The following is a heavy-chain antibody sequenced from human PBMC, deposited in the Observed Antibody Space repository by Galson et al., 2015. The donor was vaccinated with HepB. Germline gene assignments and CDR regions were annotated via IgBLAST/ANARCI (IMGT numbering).Heavy chain of an antibody. CDR2: TSGSGGST. CDR3: AKDPGGIAVAGTGGDY. V-gene: IGHV3-23*01. J-gene: IGHJ4*02. CDR1: GFTFSSYA. D-gene: IGHD6-19*01. Sequence: SLRLSCAASGFTFSSYAMSWVRQAPGKGLEWVSATSGSGGSTYYADSVKGRFTISRDNSKNTLYLQMNSLRAEDTAVYYCAKDPGGIAVAGTGGDYWGQGTLVAVSS.